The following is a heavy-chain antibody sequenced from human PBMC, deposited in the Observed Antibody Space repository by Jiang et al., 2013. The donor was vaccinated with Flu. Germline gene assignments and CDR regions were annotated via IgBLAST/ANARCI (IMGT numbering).Heavy chain of an antibody. J-gene: IGHJ3*02. CDR3: ASFNVWGSYRYTNDAFDI. D-gene: IGHD3-16*02. V-gene: IGHV5-51*01. Sequence: GAEVKKPGESLKISCKGSGYSFTSYWIGWVRQMPGKGLEWMGIIYPGDSDTRYSPSFQGQVTISADKSISTAYLQWSSLKASDTAMYYCASFNVWGSYRYTNDAFDIWGQGTMVTVSS. CDR2: IYPGDSDT. CDR1: GYSFTSYW.